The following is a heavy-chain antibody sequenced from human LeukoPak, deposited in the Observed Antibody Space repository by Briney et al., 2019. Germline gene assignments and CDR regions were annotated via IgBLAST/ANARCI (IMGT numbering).Heavy chain of an antibody. CDR1: GGCISSYY. CDR3: ARDEGYGDPFDY. J-gene: IGHJ4*02. V-gene: IGHV4-59*01. D-gene: IGHD4-17*01. CDR2: VYYSGST. Sequence: SETLSLTCIVSGGCISSYYWNWIRLPPGKGLEWIGYVYYSGSTNYNPSLKSRVTISVDTSKNQFSLKLSSVTAADTAVYFCARDEGYGDPFDYWGQGTLVTVSS.